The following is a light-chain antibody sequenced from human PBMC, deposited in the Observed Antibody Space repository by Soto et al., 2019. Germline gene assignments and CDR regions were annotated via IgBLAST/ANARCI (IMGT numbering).Light chain of an antibody. V-gene: IGKV3-20*01. CDR1: RGVSANY. J-gene: IGKJ2*01. CDR3: QHYGSSPPYT. Sequence: ENLLTQSPGTLSLSPGEGATLSCRASRGVSANYLAWYQQKPGQAPTLLIYGASIRAAGIPDRFSGSGSGTDFTLTISRLEAEDSAVYYCQHYGSSPPYTFGQGTKLKIK. CDR2: GAS.